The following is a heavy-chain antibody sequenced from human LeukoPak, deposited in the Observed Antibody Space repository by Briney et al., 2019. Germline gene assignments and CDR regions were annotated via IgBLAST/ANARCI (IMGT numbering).Heavy chain of an antibody. V-gene: IGHV3-33*01. CDR3: ARDFDSTGYYPFDLSDY. D-gene: IGHD3-22*01. CDR2: IWFDGSNK. Sequence: GGSLRLSCAASGFTFSDYGMHWVRQPPGKGLEWVAVIWFDGSNKYYADSVKGRFTVSRDDSKHTVYLQMNSLRAEDTAVYYCARDFDSTGYYPFDLSDYWGQGTLVTVSS. J-gene: IGHJ4*02. CDR1: GFTFSDYG.